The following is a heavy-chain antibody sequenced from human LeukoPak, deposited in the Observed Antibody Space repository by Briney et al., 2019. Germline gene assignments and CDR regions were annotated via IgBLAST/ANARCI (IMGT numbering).Heavy chain of an antibody. CDR1: GFTFSSYG. CDR2: IRFDGRNK. V-gene: IGHV3-30*02. J-gene: IGHJ4*02. CDR3: AKADYGSGSYYDY. Sequence: GGSLRLSCGTSGFTFSSYGMHWVRQAPGKGLEWVAFIRFDGRNKYHADSVKGRFTISRDNSKNTLYLQMNSLRAEDTAVYYCAKADYGSGSYYDYWGQGTLVTVSS. D-gene: IGHD3-10*01.